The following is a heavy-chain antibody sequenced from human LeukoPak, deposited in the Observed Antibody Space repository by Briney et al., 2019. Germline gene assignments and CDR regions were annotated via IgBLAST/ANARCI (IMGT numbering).Heavy chain of an antibody. J-gene: IGHJ5*02. V-gene: IGHV4-59*01. CDR2: IHYTGST. D-gene: IGHD3-10*01. CDR3: ARGGYYGSGNDFRFDP. Sequence: NPSETLSLTCTVSGRSISSYYWSWIRQSPGKGLECIGYIHYTGSTNYNPSLKSRVTISVETSKNQFSLKLKSVTAADTAVYYCARGGYYGSGNDFRFDPWGQGTLVTVSS. CDR1: GRSISSYY.